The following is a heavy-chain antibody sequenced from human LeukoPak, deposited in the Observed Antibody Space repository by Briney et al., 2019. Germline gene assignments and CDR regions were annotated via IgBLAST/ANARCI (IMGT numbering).Heavy chain of an antibody. V-gene: IGHV4-4*07. CDR2: IYTSGGT. D-gene: IGHD3-10*01. CDR3: ARDHYYGSGSYYKFDP. J-gene: IGHJ5*02. Sequence: SETLSHTCTVSGGSISSYYWSWIRQPAGKGLEWIGRIYTSGGTNYNPSLKSRVTMSVDTSKNQFSLKLSSVTAADTAVYYCARDHYYGSGSYYKFDPWGQGTLVTVSS. CDR1: GGSISSYY.